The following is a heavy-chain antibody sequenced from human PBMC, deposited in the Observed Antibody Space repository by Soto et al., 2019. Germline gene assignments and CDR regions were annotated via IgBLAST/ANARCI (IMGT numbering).Heavy chain of an antibody. CDR3: ARHHYYGSGSYRYYYYGMDV. J-gene: IGHJ6*02. V-gene: IGHV5-10-1*01. CDR2: IDPSDSYT. Sequence: GESLKISCKGSGYSFTSYWISWVRQMPGKGLEWMGRIDPSDSYTNYSPSFQGHVTISADKSISTAYLQWSSLKASDTAMYYCARHHYYGSGSYRYYYYGMDVWGQGTTVTVSS. D-gene: IGHD3-10*01. CDR1: GYSFTSYW.